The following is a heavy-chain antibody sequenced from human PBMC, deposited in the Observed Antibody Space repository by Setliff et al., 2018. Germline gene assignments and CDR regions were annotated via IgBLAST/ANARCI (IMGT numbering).Heavy chain of an antibody. J-gene: IGHJ4*02. CDR2: ISGSGGYT. Sequence: PGGSLRLSCAASGFTFSSYAMSWVRQAPGEGLEWVSAISGSGGYTYYADSVKGRFTISRDNSKNTLYLQMNSLRAEDTAVYYCARFAKCGGHCWNDYWGQGTRVTVSS. CDR1: GFTFSSYA. D-gene: IGHD2-21*02. V-gene: IGHV3-23*01. CDR3: ARFAKCGGHCWNDY.